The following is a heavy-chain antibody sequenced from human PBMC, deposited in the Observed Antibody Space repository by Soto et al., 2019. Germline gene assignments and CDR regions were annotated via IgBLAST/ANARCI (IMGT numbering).Heavy chain of an antibody. V-gene: IGHV3-72*01. CDR3: ARVPRDFCGRECSSAN. D-gene: IGHD2-21*01. Sequence: LRLSCAASGFTFSDHYMDWVRQAPGKGLEWVGRTRNKANSYTTEYAASVKGRFTISRDNPRNMLYLEMNSLRAEDTAVYYCARVPRDFCGRECSSANWGQGTQVTVSS. CDR2: TRNKANSYTT. J-gene: IGHJ4*02. CDR1: GFTFSDHY.